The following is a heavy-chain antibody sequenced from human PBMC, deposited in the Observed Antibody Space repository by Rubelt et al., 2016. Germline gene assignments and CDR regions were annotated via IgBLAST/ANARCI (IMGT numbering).Heavy chain of an antibody. V-gene: IGHV3-53*01. Sequence: VRQAPGKGLEWVSLIYSDDRTTYADSVKGRFTISRDIAKNTLYLQMNSLKVEDTAMYYCARDLNYKIDYWGQGTLVTVSS. CDR3: ARDLNYKIDY. J-gene: IGHJ4*02. CDR2: IYSDDRT. D-gene: IGHD1-7*01.